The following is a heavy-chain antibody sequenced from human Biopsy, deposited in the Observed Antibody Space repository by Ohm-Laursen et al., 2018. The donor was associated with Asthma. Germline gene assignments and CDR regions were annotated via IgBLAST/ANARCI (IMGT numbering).Heavy chain of an antibody. Sequence: SVKVSCKASGYSFTDYYMNWVRQAPGQGLEWLGRINTNSGGTNYAQKFEGRVTMTADTSINTAYMELKGLRTNDTAVYYCAREYLQVQLLLWFDPRGQGTLVTVSS. V-gene: IGHV1-2*06. CDR3: AREYLQVQLLLWFDP. D-gene: IGHD2-2*01. CDR2: INTNSGGT. CDR1: GYSFTDYY. J-gene: IGHJ5*02.